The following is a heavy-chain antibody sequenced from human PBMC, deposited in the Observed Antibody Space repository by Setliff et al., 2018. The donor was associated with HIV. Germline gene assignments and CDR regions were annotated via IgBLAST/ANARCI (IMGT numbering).Heavy chain of an antibody. CDR2: INGGNGNT. CDR1: GYTFTRYN. CDR3: ARPAYSSTWVDWYFDP. V-gene: IGHV1-3*01. Sequence: ASVKVSCKASGYTFTRYNIHWVRQAPGQRLEWMGWINGGNGNTKYSQKFQDRVTITRDTSANTAYLELSGLRSEDTALYYCARPAYSSTWVDWYFDPWGRGTLVTVSS. J-gene: IGHJ2*01. D-gene: IGHD6-13*01.